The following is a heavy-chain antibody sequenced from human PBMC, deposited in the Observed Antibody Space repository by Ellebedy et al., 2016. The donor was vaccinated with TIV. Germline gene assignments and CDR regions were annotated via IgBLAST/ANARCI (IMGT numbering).Heavy chain of an antibody. CDR1: GFTFSSFS. CDR2: IPRDSDAM. D-gene: IGHD3-22*01. CDR3: AKGRKLIRSSSLDY. J-gene: IGHJ4*02. Sequence: GESLKISCSASGFTFSSFSMNWVRQAPGKGLEWVSYIPRDSDAMSYADSVKGRFTISRDNSKNMLFLQMNSLRAEDTALYYCAKGRKLIRSSSLDYWGQGTLVTVSS. V-gene: IGHV3-48*04.